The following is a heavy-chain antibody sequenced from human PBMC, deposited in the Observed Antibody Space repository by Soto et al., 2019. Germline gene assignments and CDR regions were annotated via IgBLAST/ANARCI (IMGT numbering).Heavy chain of an antibody. D-gene: IGHD3-10*01. CDR3: ARQRGLLWSGELLSDFDY. Sequence: SVTLSLTCTVSGGSISSSSYYWGWIRHPPGKGLEWIGSIYYSGSTYYNPSLKSRVTISVDTSKNQFSLKLSSVTAADTAVYYCARQRGLLWSGELLSDFDYWGQGTLVTVSS. CDR1: GGSISSSSYY. V-gene: IGHV4-39*01. CDR2: IYYSGST. J-gene: IGHJ4*02.